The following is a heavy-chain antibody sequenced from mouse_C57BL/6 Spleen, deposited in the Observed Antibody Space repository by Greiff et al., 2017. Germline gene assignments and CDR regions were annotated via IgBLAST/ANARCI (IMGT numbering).Heavy chain of an antibody. CDR2: ISGGGGNT. J-gene: IGHJ3*01. CDR3: ARRGNSRFAY. V-gene: IGHV5-9*01. CDR1: GFTFSSYT. Sequence: EVKLVESGGGLVKPGGSLTLSCAASGFTFSSYTMSWVRQTPEKRLEWVATISGGGGNTYYPDSVKGRFTISRDNAKNTLYLQMSSLRSEDTALYYCARRGNSRFAYRGQGTLVTVSA. D-gene: IGHD2-1*01.